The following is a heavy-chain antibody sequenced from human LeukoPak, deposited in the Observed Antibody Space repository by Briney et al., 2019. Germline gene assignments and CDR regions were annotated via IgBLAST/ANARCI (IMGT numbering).Heavy chain of an antibody. CDR1: GFTFSDYL. D-gene: IGHD3-22*01. Sequence: GGSLRLSCAASGFTFSDYLMHWVRQAPGKRLVWVSRISSDGSSTSYADSVKGRFTVSRDNAKNTLYLQMNSLRAEDTAVYYCARGVSEYYYDSSGYYTGSYDPWGQGTLVTVSS. V-gene: IGHV3-74*01. CDR2: ISSDGSST. J-gene: IGHJ5*02. CDR3: ARGVSEYYYDSSGYYTGSYDP.